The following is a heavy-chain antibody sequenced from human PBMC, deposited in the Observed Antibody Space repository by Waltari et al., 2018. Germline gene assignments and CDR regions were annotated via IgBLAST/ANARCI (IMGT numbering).Heavy chain of an antibody. CDR2: IWYDGSNK. V-gene: IGHV3-33*01. J-gene: IGHJ6*02. CDR1: GFTFSSYG. D-gene: IGHD3-10*01. CDR3: ARPQAGIRGYYGMDV. Sequence: QVQLVESGGGVVQPGRSLRLSCAAPGFTFSSYGMHWVRQAPGKGLEWVAVIWYDGSNKYYADSVKGRFTISRDNSKNTLYLQMNSLRAEDTAVYYCARPQAGIRGYYGMDVWGQGTTVTVSS.